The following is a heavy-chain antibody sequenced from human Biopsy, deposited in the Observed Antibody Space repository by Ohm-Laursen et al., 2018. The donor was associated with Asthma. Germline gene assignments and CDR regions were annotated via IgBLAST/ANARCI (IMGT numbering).Heavy chain of an antibody. V-gene: IGHV3-30*01. J-gene: IGHJ3*02. CDR1: GFSFSNFA. CDR3: VRDGTDDAFDI. CDR2: ISKDASTQ. D-gene: IGHD1-1*01. Sequence: RSLRLSCAAPGFSFSNFAIHWVRQAPGKGLEWVGVISKDASTQDYADSVKGRLTMARDNSKNTLDLQMNSLREEDTAVYYCVRDGTDDAFDIWGQGTVVSVSS.